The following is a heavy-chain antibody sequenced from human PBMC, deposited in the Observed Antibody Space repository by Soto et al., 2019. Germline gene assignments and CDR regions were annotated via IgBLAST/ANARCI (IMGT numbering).Heavy chain of an antibody. J-gene: IGHJ4*02. CDR2: INAGSGKA. Sequence: QIQLVQSGAEVKKPGASVKVSCKASGYTFTGFPIHWVRQAPGQRLEWMGWINAGSGKAESAQKFQGRVTINRDTSASTVYRELNGLRPEDTAVYYCARVEIVGFDYWGQGTLVTVSS. CDR3: ARVEIVGFDY. CDR1: GYTFTGFP. V-gene: IGHV1-3*01. D-gene: IGHD2-2*03.